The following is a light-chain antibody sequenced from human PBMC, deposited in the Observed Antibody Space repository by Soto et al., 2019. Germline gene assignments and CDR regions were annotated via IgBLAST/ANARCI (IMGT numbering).Light chain of an antibody. CDR3: QNYNGAPYT. CDR1: RDISNF. J-gene: IGKJ2*01. V-gene: IGKV1-27*01. Sequence: DLQMTQSPSSLSASVGDRVTFTCRASRDISNFLAWYQQKPGKVPKLLIHSASTLISGVPSRFSGSGSGTDFTLTISSLQTEDVATYYCQNYNGAPYTFGQGTKLEI. CDR2: SAS.